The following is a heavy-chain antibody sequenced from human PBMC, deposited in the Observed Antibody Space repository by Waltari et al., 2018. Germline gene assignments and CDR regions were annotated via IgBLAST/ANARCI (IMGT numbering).Heavy chain of an antibody. Sequence: EVQLLESGGGLVQPGGSLRLSCAASGFSFSSNAMTWVRQAPGKGLAWVSAISGSGGSTYYADSVKGRFTISIDNSNNTVFLQMSSLRADDTAVYYCAKKIRYCSGGSCYFESWGQGTRVTVSS. D-gene: IGHD2-15*01. V-gene: IGHV3-23*01. CDR3: AKKIRYCSGGSCYFES. CDR1: GFSFSSNA. J-gene: IGHJ4*02. CDR2: ISGSGGST.